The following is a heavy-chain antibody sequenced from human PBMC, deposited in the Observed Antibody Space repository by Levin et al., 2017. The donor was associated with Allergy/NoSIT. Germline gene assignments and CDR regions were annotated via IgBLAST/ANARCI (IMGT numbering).Heavy chain of an antibody. D-gene: IGHD6-13*01. V-gene: IGHV4-4*07. Sequence: SQTLSLTCTVSGGSISSSYWSWIRQPAGKGLEWIGRIYTSGSTNYNPSLKSRVTMSVDTSKNQFSLKLSSVTAADTAVYYCARDGGPTYIADAPRWGQGTLVTVSS. CDR1: GGSISSSY. CDR2: IYTSGST. J-gene: IGHJ4*02. CDR3: ARDGGPTYIADAPR.